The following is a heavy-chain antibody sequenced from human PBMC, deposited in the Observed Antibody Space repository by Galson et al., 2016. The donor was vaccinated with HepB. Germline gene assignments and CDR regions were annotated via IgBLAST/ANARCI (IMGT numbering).Heavy chain of an antibody. D-gene: IGHD1-26*01. CDR1: GGSVSSGDYY. CDR3: SRRDGGMGTTMLDY. CDR2: IYYSGNT. J-gene: IGHJ4*02. V-gene: IGHV4-61*08. Sequence: TLSLTCTVSGGSVSSGDYYWNWIRQPPGKGLEWIAYIYYSGNTNYNPSLKDRLSISADTANNQFSLKLSSVTAADTALYYCSRRDGGMGTTMLDYWGQGTLVTVSS.